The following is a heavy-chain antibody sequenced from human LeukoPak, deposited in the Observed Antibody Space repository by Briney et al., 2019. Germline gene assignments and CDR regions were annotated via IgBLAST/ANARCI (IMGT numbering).Heavy chain of an antibody. CDR2: ISSSSSYI. Sequence: GGSLRLSCAASGFTFSSYSMNCVRQAPGKGLEWVSSISSSSSYIYYADSVKGRFTISRDNAKNSLYLQMNSLRAEDTAVYYCARVALYGNGVGAGYMDVWGKGTTVTVSS. CDR3: ARVALYGNGVGAGYMDV. V-gene: IGHV3-21*01. J-gene: IGHJ6*03. CDR1: GFTFSSYS. D-gene: IGHD1-1*01.